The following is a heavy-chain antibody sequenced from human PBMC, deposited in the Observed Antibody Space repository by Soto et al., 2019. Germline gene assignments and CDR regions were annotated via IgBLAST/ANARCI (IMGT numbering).Heavy chain of an antibody. CDR3: AKEARGETYYDFWSGYQAFDY. V-gene: IGHV3-9*01. Sequence: EVQLVESGGGLVQPGRSLRLSCAASGFTFDDYAMHWVRQAPGKGLEWVSGISWNSGSIGYADSVKGRFTISRDNAKNSLYLQMNSLRAEDTALYYCAKEARGETYYDFWSGYQAFDYWGQGTLVTVSS. J-gene: IGHJ4*02. CDR2: ISWNSGSI. CDR1: GFTFDDYA. D-gene: IGHD3-3*01.